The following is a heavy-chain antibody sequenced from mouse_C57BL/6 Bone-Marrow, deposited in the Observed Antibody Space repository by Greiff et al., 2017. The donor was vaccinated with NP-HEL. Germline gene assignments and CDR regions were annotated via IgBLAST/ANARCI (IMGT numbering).Heavy chain of an antibody. CDR1: GYSFTDYN. CDR2: INPNYGTT. D-gene: IGHD1-1*01. J-gene: IGHJ3*01. V-gene: IGHV1-39*01. CDR3: ERWDYYGRSYVYFAY. Sequence: VQLQQSGPELVKPGASVKISCKASGYSFTDYNMNWVKQSNGKSLEWIGVINPNYGTTSYNQKFKGKATLTVDQASSTAYMQLNSLTSEESAVSYWERWDYYGRSYVYFAYWDRGNVITVSA.